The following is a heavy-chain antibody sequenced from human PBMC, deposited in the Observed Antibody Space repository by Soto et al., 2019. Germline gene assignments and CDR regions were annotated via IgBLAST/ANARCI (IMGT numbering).Heavy chain of an antibody. J-gene: IGHJ3*01. CDR1: GCSFTGYF. Sequence: ASVKVSCKASGCSFTGYFIHWVRQAPGQGLELMGWINPITGDTSYVQKFQGRLTIVRDMSSSTVYMDLRGLTSDDTAVYSCAKVRAYFDSSGSNRIDV. V-gene: IGHV1-2*02. CDR2: INPITGDT. D-gene: IGHD3-22*01. CDR3: AKVRAYFDSSGSNRIDV.